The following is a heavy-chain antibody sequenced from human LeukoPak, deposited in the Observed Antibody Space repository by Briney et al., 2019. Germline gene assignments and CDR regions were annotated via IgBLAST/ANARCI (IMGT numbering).Heavy chain of an antibody. CDR1: GFTFSTYW. J-gene: IGHJ4*02. V-gene: IGHV3-74*01. D-gene: IGHD2-2*02. CDR3: ATGLYTAYLY. CDR2: IKDDGST. Sequence: PGGSLRLSCAASGFTFSTYWMHWVRQAPGKGLVWVSRIKDDGSTIYADSVKGRFTISRDNAKNTLYLQMNSLRAEDTAVYYCATGLYTAYLYWGQGTLVTVSS.